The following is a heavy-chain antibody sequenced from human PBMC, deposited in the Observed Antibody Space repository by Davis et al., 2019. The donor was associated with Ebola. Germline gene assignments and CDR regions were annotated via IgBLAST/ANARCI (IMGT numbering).Heavy chain of an antibody. J-gene: IGHJ5*02. CDR3: ASDGDP. CDR1: GGSISSYY. Sequence: PSETLSLSCTVSGGSISSYYWNWIRQPPGKGLEWIGYIYYTGSTNYNPSLKSRVTISVDTSKNQFSLKLNSVTAADTAVYYCASDGDPWGQGTLVTVSS. V-gene: IGHV4-59*01. CDR2: IYYTGST.